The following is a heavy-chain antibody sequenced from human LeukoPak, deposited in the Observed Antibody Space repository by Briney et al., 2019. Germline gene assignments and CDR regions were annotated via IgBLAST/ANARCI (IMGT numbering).Heavy chain of an antibody. Sequence: SVKVSCKASGGTFSSYAISWVRQAHGQGLEWMGGIIPIFGTANYAQKFQGRVTITTDESTSTAYMELSSLRSEDTAVYYCAREGRYQLRVAPFDYWGQGTLVTVSS. J-gene: IGHJ4*02. D-gene: IGHD2-2*01. CDR1: GGTFSSYA. CDR3: AREGRYQLRVAPFDY. V-gene: IGHV1-69*05. CDR2: IIPIFGTA.